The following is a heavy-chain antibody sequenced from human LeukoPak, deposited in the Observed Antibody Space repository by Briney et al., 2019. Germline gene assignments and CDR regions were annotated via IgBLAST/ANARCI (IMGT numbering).Heavy chain of an antibody. Sequence: SETLSLTCTVSGGSISSSSYYWGWIRQPPGKGLEWIGEINHSGSTNYNPSLKSRVTISVDTSKNQFSLKLSSVTAADTAVYYCARGNDYWGQGTLVTVSS. CDR2: INHSGST. J-gene: IGHJ4*02. V-gene: IGHV4-39*07. CDR1: GGSISSSSYY. CDR3: ARGNDY.